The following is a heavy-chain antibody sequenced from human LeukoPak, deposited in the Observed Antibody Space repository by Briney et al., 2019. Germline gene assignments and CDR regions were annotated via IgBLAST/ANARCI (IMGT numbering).Heavy chain of an antibody. V-gene: IGHV3-30*02. D-gene: IGHD3-22*01. J-gene: IGHJ4*02. CDR1: GFIFSDYV. CDR3: ARGRYYYDSSGYYYDY. CDR2: IRYDGSHK. Sequence: GGSLRLSCAASGFIFSDYVMNWLRQAPGRGLEWVAYIRYDGSHKYYIDSVKGRFTISRDNSKNTLYLQMNSLRAEDTAVYYCARGRYYYDSSGYYYDYWGQGTLVTVSS.